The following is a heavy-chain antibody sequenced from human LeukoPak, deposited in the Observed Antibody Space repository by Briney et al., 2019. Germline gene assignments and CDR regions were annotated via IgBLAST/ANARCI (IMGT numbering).Heavy chain of an antibody. V-gene: IGHV3-23*01. J-gene: IGHJ4*02. CDR2: ISGSGGST. D-gene: IGHD3-10*01. Sequence: GGSLRLSCAASGSTFSSYAMSWVRQAPGKGLEWVSAISGSGGSTYYADSVKGRFTISRDNSKNTLYLQMNSLRAEDTAVYYCAKYYYGSGSSDFDYWGQGTLVTVSS. CDR3: AKYYYGSGSSDFDY. CDR1: GSTFSSYA.